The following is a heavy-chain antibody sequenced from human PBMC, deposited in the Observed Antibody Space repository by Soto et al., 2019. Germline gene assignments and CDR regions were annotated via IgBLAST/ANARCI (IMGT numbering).Heavy chain of an antibody. V-gene: IGHV3-21*01. CDR2: ISSSSSYI. CDR1: GFTFSSYS. J-gene: IGHJ5*02. CDR3: ARGVVVVAATWFDP. D-gene: IGHD2-15*01. Sequence: GGSLRLSCAASGFTFSSYSMNWVRQAPGKGLEWVSSISSSSSYIYYADSVKGRFTISRDNAKNSLYLQMNSLRAEDTAVYYCARGVVVVAATWFDPWGQGTLVTVSS.